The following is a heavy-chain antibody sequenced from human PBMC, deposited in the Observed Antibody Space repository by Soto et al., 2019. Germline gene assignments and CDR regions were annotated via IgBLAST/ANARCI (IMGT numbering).Heavy chain of an antibody. CDR2: IYYSGST. CDR1: GGSISSYY. V-gene: IGHV4-59*01. D-gene: IGHD2-15*01. CDR3: ARGYCSGGSCYPGYYFDY. Sequence: SETLSLTSTVSGGSISSYYWSWIRQPPGKGLEWIGYIYYSGSTNYNPSLKSRVTISVDTSKNQFSLKLSSVTAADTAVYYCARGYCSGGSCYPGYYFDYWGQGTLVTVSS. J-gene: IGHJ4*02.